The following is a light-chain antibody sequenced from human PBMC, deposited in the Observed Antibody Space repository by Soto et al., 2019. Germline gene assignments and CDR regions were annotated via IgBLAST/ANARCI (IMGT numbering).Light chain of an antibody. V-gene: IGKV3-20*01. J-gene: IGKJ3*01. CDR2: GSS. Sequence: EIVVTQSPGTLSLSPGESATLSCRASQSVSNTYLAWYQQKPGQAPRLLIFGSSRRATGIPDRFSGSGSGTDFTLTISRLEPEDFAVYYCEQYGRSPPFTFGAGTKVDI. CDR1: QSVSNTY. CDR3: EQYGRSPPFT.